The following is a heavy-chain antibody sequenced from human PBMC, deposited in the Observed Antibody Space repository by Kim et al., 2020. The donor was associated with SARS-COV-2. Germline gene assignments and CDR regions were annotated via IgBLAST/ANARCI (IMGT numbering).Heavy chain of an antibody. V-gene: IGHV4-59*01. J-gene: IGHJ5*02. D-gene: IGHD3-9*01. Sequence: SLKSRVTISVDTSKNQFSLKLSSVTAADTAVYYCARADYDILTQPNWFDPWGQGTLVTVSS. CDR3: ARADYDILTQPNWFDP.